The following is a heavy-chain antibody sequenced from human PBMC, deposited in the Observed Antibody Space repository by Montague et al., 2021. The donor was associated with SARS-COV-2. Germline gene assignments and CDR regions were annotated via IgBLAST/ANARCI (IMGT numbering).Heavy chain of an antibody. J-gene: IGHJ4*02. D-gene: IGHD3-9*01. CDR1: GFTFSSYS. Sequence: SLRLSCAASGFTFSSYSMNWVRQAPGKGLEWVSSISSSSSYIYYADSVKGRFTISRDKAKNSLYLQMNSLRAEDTAVYYCARDLHYDILTGYWDYWGQGTLGTGSS. CDR3: ARDLHYDILTGYWDY. V-gene: IGHV3-21*01. CDR2: ISSSSSYI.